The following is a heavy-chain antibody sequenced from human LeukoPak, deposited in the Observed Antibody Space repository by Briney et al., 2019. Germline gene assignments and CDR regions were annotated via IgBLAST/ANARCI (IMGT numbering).Heavy chain of an antibody. CDR3: ARATRGFDP. CDR2: IKQDGSEK. J-gene: IGHJ5*02. V-gene: IGHV3-7*01. Sequence: GRSLRLSCAASGFTFSDYWMSWVRQAPGKGLEWVASIKQDGSEKYYVDSVKGRFTISKDNPKNSLYLQMNSLRAEDTAVYYCARATRGFDPWGQGTLVTVSS. CDR1: GFTFSDYW.